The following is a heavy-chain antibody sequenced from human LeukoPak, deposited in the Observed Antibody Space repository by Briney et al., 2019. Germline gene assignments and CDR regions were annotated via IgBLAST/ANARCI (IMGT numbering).Heavy chain of an antibody. D-gene: IGHD2/OR15-2a*01. J-gene: IGHJ6*02. CDR2: IKQDGTDK. V-gene: IGHV3-7*05. Sequence: GGSLRLSCAASGFTFSSYWMSWVRQAPGKGLEWVANIKQDGTDKYYVDSVKGRFTISRDDAKTSLYLQMNSLRAEDTAVYYCARETFMDVWGQRTTVTVSS. CDR1: GFTFSSYW. CDR3: ARETFMDV.